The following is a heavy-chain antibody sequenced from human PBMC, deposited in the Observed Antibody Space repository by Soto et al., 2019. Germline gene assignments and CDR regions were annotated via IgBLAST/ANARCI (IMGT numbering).Heavy chain of an antibody. CDR3: ARGLYSSPAYFFDS. CDR2: INPKSGGR. V-gene: IGHV1-2*02. J-gene: IGHJ4*02. CDR1: GYTFSGHY. D-gene: IGHD6-13*01. Sequence: QVQLVQSGAEVRKPGASVKVSCNVTGYTFSGHYLHWVRQAPGQGLEWMGWINPKSGGRNYAQKFQNRVTMTADTSVSAASMELTSLRYDDTAVFYCARGLYSSPAYFFDSWGQGTLVTVSS.